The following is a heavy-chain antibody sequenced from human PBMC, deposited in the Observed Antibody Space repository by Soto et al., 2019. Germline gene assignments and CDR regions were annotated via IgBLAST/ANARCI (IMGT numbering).Heavy chain of an antibody. D-gene: IGHD3-3*01. CDR1: GFTFSDYY. CDR2: ISSSGSTI. J-gene: IGHJ6*03. V-gene: IGHV3-11*01. Sequence: GGSLRLSCAASGFTFSDYYMSWIRQAPGKGLEWVSYISSSGSTIYYADSVKGRFTISRDNAKNSLYLQMNSLRAEDTAVYYCARGDGGGRYDFWSGEYYYYYMDVWGKGTTVTVSS. CDR3: ARGDGGGRYDFWSGEYYYYYMDV.